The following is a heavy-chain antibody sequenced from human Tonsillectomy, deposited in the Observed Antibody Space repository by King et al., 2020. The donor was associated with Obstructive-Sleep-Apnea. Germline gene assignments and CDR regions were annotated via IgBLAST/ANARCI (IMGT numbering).Heavy chain of an antibody. CDR3: SRLRGSDDPPFDY. CDR1: GYSFTSYW. V-gene: IGHV5-10-1*01. CDR2: IDPSDSYT. Sequence: QLVQSGAEVKKPGESLRISCKGSGYSFTSYWISWVRQMPGKGLEWMVRIDPSDSYTNYSPSFQGHVTIPADKYISTAYLQWSSLKASDTAMYYCSRLRGSDDPPFDYWGQGTLVTVSS. J-gene: IGHJ4*02. D-gene: IGHD3-16*01.